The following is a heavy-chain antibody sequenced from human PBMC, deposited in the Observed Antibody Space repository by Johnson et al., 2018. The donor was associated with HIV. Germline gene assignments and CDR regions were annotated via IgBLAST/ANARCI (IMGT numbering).Heavy chain of an antibody. Sequence: QVQLVESGGGLVQPGGSLRLSCAASGFTFSSYAMHWVRQAPGKGLEWVAVISYDGSNKYYADSVKGRFTISRDNSKNTLYLQMNSLRAEDTAVYYCARGGKRVMAAFDIWGQGTMVTVSS. CDR1: GFTFSSYA. CDR2: ISYDGSNK. D-gene: IGHD3-16*01. CDR3: ARGGKRVMAAFDI. V-gene: IGHV3-30*04. J-gene: IGHJ3*02.